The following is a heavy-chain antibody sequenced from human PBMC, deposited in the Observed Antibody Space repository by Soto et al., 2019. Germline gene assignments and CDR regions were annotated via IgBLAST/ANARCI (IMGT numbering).Heavy chain of an antibody. D-gene: IGHD3-22*01. CDR3: TTARGHYDSSGYYP. Sequence: GGSLRLSCAASGFTFSNAWMSWVRQAPGKGLEWVGRIKSKTDGGTTDYAAPVKGRFTISRDDSKNTLYLQMNSLKTEDTAVYYCTTARGHYDSSGYYPWGQGTLVTVSS. CDR1: GFTFSNAW. V-gene: IGHV3-15*01. CDR2: IKSKTDGGTT. J-gene: IGHJ5*02.